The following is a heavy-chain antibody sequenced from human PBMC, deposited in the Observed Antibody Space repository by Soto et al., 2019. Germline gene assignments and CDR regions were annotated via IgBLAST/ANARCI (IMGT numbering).Heavy chain of an antibody. CDR3: ARHISYYHDGSGYSNFDY. J-gene: IGHJ4*02. CDR1: GYTFNGYG. D-gene: IGHD3-22*01. CDR2: VSGNNGYT. Sequence: QVQLVQSGAEVKRPGASVKDSCRVAGYTFNGYGISWMRQAPGQGLEWLGWVSGNNGYTKDVAKYQGRVTMTIYTSTSTAYMELRRLRSDDTAVYCCARHISYYHDGSGYSNFDYLGQGTLVPVSP. V-gene: IGHV1-18*01.